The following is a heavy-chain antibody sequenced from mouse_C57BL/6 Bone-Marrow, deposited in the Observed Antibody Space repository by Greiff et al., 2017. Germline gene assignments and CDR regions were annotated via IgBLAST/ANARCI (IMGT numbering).Heavy chain of an antibody. CDR3: ASGTIPEYFDY. CDR2: IYPSDSET. V-gene: IGHV1-61*01. D-gene: IGHD2-12*01. J-gene: IGHJ2*01. Sequence: QVQLQQPGAELVRPGSSVKLSCKASGYTFTSYWMDWVKQRPGQGLEWIGNIYPSDSETHYNQKFKDKATLTVDKSSSTAYMQLSSLTSEDSAVYYRASGTIPEYFDYWGQGTTLTVSS. CDR1: GYTFTSYW.